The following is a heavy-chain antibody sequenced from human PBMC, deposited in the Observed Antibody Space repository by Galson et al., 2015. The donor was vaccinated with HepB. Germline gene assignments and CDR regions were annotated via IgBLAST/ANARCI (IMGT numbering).Heavy chain of an antibody. D-gene: IGHD2-2*02. CDR1: GFTFSSSW. CDR3: TREVPGSIAVNYFDY. Sequence: SLRLSCAASGFTFSSSWMHWVRQAPGKGLVWVSRINSDGSSTSYADFVKGRFTISRDNAKNTLYLQLNSLRAEDTAVYYCTREVPGSIAVNYFDYWGQGTLVTVSS. CDR2: INSDGSST. V-gene: IGHV3-74*01. J-gene: IGHJ4*02.